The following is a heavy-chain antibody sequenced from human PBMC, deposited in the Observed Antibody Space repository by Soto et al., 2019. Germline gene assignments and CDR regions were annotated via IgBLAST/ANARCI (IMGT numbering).Heavy chain of an antibody. CDR1: GGSISSGGYY. Sequence: QVQLQESGPGLVKPSQTLSLTCTVSGGSISSGGYYWSWIRQHPGKGLEWIGYIYYSGSTYYNPSLKGRGTMSVDTSKNQFSLKLSSVTAADTAVYYCARAGIAARRDYYYGMDVWGQGTTVTVSS. CDR3: ARAGIAARRDYYYGMDV. J-gene: IGHJ6*02. CDR2: IYYSGST. D-gene: IGHD6-6*01. V-gene: IGHV4-31*03.